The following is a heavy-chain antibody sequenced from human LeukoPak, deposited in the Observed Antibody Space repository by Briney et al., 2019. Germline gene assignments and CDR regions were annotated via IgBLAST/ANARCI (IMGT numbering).Heavy chain of an antibody. V-gene: IGHV4-4*07. CDR3: ARESYYYGSVSFDY. CDR2: IYTSGST. J-gene: IGHJ4*02. Sequence: PSETLSLTCTVSGGSISSYYWSLIRQPAGKGLEWIGRIYTSGSTNYNPSLKSRVTMSVDTSKNQFSLKLSSVTAADTAVYYCARESYYYGSVSFDYWGQGTLVTVSS. CDR1: GGSISSYY. D-gene: IGHD3-10*01.